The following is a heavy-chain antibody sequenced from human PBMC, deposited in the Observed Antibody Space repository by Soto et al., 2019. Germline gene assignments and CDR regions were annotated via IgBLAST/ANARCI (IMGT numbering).Heavy chain of an antibody. J-gene: IGHJ4*02. CDR2: VNHSGSA. Sequence: SETLSLTCAVYDRSFSGYYWSWIRQPPWKGLEWIGEVNHSGSANYNPSLKSRVTISVDTSKNQFSLNLRSVTAADTAVYYCASMGYHYGSGSYPLDYWGQGTLVTVSS. CDR1: DRSFSGYY. V-gene: IGHV4-34*01. D-gene: IGHD3-10*01. CDR3: ASMGYHYGSGSYPLDY.